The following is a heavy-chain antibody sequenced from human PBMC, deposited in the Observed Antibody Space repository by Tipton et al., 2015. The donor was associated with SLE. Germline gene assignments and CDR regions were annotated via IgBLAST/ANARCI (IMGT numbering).Heavy chain of an antibody. D-gene: IGHD5/OR15-5a*01. CDR1: GGSISSGDYS. CDR2: INHSGST. V-gene: IGHV4-30-2*01. CDR3: AGVSRDAFEI. Sequence: LRLSCAVSGGSISSGDYSWSWIRQPPGKGLEWIGEINHSGSTNYNPSLKSRVTISVDTSKNQSSLKLSSVTAADTAVYYCAGVSRDAFEIWGQGTMVTVSS. J-gene: IGHJ3*02.